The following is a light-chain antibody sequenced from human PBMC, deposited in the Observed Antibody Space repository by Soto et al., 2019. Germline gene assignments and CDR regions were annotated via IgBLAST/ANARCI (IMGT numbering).Light chain of an antibody. CDR3: QSYDNSLSGPVV. Sequence: QSVLTQPPSVSGAPGQSVTISCTGSSSNIGAGFDVHWYQQLPETAPKLLIYDNTNRPSGVPDRFSGSKSGTSASLAITGLQAEDVGDYFCQSYDNSLSGPVVFGGGTKLTVL. CDR2: DNT. CDR1: SSNIGAGFD. V-gene: IGLV1-40*01. J-gene: IGLJ2*01.